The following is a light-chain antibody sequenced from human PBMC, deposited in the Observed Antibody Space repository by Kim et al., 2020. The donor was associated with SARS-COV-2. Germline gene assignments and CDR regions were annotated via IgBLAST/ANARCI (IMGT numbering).Light chain of an antibody. J-gene: IGKJ3*01. V-gene: IGKV1-39*01. CDR3: QQSYSTPFT. Sequence: ASGGDRVTITCRASQSICNYLNWYQQKPGKAPKLLIYGASSLQRGVPSRFSGSGSGTDFTLTISSLQPEDFATYYCQQSYSTPFTFGPGTKVDIK. CDR1: QSICNY. CDR2: GAS.